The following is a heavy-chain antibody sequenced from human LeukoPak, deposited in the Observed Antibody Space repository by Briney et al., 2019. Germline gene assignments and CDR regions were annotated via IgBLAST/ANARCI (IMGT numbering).Heavy chain of an antibody. CDR2: IQYDGSNE. CDR3: ARGRCSSTSCLFDY. D-gene: IGHD2-2*01. Sequence: GGSLRLSCAASRFTFSSYGMHWVRQAPGKGLEWVAYIQYDGSNEQYADSVKGRFSISRDSSKNTLYLQMNSLRAEDTAVYYCARGRCSSTSCLFDYWGQGTLVTVSS. V-gene: IGHV3-30*02. J-gene: IGHJ4*02. CDR1: RFTFSSYG.